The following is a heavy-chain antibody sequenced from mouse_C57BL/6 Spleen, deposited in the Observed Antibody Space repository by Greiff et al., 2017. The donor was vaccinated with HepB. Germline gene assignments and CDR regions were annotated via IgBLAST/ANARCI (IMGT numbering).Heavy chain of an antibody. CDR3: SAGYDGSCLFAY. CDR1: GFNIKDYY. D-gene: IGHD1-1*01. V-gene: IGHV14-1*01. Sequence: EVQLQQSGAELVRPGASVKLSCTASGFNIKDYYMHWVKQRPEQGLEWIGRIDPEDGDTEYAPKFQGKATMTADTSSNTAYLQLSSLTSEDTAVYFWSAGYDGSCLFAYWGQGTLVTVSA. J-gene: IGHJ3*01. CDR2: IDPEDGDT.